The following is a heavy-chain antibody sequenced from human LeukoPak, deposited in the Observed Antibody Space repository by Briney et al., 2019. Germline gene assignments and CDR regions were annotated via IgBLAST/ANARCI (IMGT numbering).Heavy chain of an antibody. CDR3: ARTVTTGRFTYFQH. Sequence: GGSLRLSCAASGFTFSDYYMSWIRQAPGKGLEWVSYISSSGSTIYYADSVKGRFTISRDNAKNSLYLQMNSLRAEDTAVYYCARTVTTGRFTYFQHWGQGTLVTVSS. V-gene: IGHV3-11*01. CDR1: GFTFSDYY. CDR2: ISSSGSTI. D-gene: IGHD4-11*01. J-gene: IGHJ1*01.